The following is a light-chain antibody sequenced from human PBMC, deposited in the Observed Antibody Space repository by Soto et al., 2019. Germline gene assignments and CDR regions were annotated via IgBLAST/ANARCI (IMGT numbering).Light chain of an antibody. Sequence: DIQMTQSPSSLSASVGDRVTITRRASQGISIHLAWFQRKPGKAPKSLIYDASSLQSGVPSKFRGSGSGTDLTLTISSLQPEDVATYYCQQYHAYPWTFGQGTKVEVK. CDR2: DAS. J-gene: IGKJ1*01. V-gene: IGKV1-16*02. CDR1: QGISIH. CDR3: QQYHAYPWT.